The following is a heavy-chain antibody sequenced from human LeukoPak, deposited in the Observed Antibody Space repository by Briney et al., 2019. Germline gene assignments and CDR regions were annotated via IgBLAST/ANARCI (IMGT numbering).Heavy chain of an antibody. D-gene: IGHD3-3*01. Sequence: ASVKVSCKASGYTFTGYYMHWVRQAPGQGLEWMGWINPNSGGTNYAQKFQGWVTMTRDTSISTAYMELSSLRSEDTAVYYCARGYTYDFWSGYYRGHWFDPWGQGTLVTVSS. CDR3: ARGYTYDFWSGYYRGHWFDP. CDR1: GYTFTGYY. V-gene: IGHV1-2*04. CDR2: INPNSGGT. J-gene: IGHJ5*02.